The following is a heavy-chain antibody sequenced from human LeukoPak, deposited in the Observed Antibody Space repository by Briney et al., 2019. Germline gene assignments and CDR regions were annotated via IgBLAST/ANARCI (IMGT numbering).Heavy chain of an antibody. J-gene: IGHJ4*02. D-gene: IGHD4-17*01. Sequence: GGSLRLSCAASGFISSSYWMHWVRQPPGKGLVYIACINTDGFSTSYADSVKSRFTISRDSAKNTLYLQMNSLRAEDTAVYYCARSRTYGDYGRGLDYWGQGTLVTVSS. CDR2: INTDGFST. CDR3: ARSRTYGDYGRGLDY. V-gene: IGHV3-74*01. CDR1: GFISSSYW.